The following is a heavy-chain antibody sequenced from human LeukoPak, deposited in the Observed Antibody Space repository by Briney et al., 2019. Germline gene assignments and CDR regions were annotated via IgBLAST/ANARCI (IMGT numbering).Heavy chain of an antibody. D-gene: IGHD3-16*01. V-gene: IGHV3-11*04. CDR1: GFTFNDYY. CDR2: ISNNANTI. J-gene: IGHJ4*02. CDR3: ARDNMITSRVVDY. Sequence: GGSLRLSCAASGFTFNDYYMSWIRQAPGKGREWVSYISNNANTIYYADSVKGRFTISRDNAKNSLYLQMNSLRADDTAVYYCARDNMITSRVVDYWGQGTLVTVSS.